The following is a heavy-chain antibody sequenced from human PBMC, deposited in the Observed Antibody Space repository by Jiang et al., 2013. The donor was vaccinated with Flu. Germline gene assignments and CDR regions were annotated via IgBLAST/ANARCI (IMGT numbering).Heavy chain of an antibody. CDR2: NTHSGNT. Sequence: VSDSYWNWIRQPPGKGLEWIGENTHSGNTKYNPSLKSRVTISVDTSNNQFSLKLTSVTAADAGLYFCARSPGRHFFDSWGQGTLVTVSS. D-gene: IGHD2/OR15-2a*01. J-gene: IGHJ4*02. V-gene: IGHV4-34*01. CDR3: ARSPGRHFFDS. CDR1: VSDSY.